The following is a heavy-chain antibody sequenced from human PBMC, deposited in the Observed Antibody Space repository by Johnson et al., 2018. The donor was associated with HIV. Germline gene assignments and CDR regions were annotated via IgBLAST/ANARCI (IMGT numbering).Heavy chain of an antibody. V-gene: IGHV3-7*01. J-gene: IGHJ3*02. CDR2: IKQDGSEK. Sequence: VQLVESGGGLVQPGGSLRISCAASGFTFRSYWMSWVRQAPGKGLEWVANIKQDGSEKYYVDSVKGRLTISRDTAKHSLYLQMNSLRAEDTAVYYCAKGRGDFWSGYYGGLNDAFDIWGQGTMVTVSS. D-gene: IGHD3-3*01. CDR1: GFTFRSYW. CDR3: AKGRGDFWSGYYGGLNDAFDI.